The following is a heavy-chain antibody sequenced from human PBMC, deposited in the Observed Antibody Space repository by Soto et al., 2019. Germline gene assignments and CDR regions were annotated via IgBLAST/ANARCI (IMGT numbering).Heavy chain of an antibody. CDR2: IWYDGSNK. CDR3: ARDKRQGLVEDGWFDP. CDR1: GFTFSSYG. J-gene: IGHJ5*02. D-gene: IGHD6-19*01. Sequence: QVQLVESGGGVVQPGRSLRLSCAASGFTFSSYGMHWVRQAPGKGLEWVAVIWYDGSNKYYADSVKGRFTISRDNSKNTLDLQMNSLRAEDTAVYYCARDKRQGLVEDGWFDPWGQGTLVTVSS. V-gene: IGHV3-33*01.